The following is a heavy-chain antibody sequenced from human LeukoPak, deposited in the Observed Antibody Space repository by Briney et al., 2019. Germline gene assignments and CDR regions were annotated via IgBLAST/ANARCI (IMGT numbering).Heavy chain of an antibody. J-gene: IGHJ4*02. CDR3: ARHGSTNLDY. CDR1: RYSFTSYW. Sequence: GESLKISCKGSRYSFTSYWISWVRQMPGKGLEWMGRIDPSDSYTNYSPSFQGHVTISADKSISTAYLQWSSLKASDTAMYYCARHGSTNLDYWGQGTLVTVSS. V-gene: IGHV5-10-1*01. CDR2: IDPSDSYT. D-gene: IGHD2-2*01.